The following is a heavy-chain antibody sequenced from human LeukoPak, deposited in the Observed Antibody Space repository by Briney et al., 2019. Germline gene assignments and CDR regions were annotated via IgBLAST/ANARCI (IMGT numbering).Heavy chain of an antibody. CDR1: GGSFSGYY. CDR2: INHSGST. D-gene: IGHD6-13*01. V-gene: IGHV4-34*01. CDR3: ARVGGPRLSSSWLEYFQH. Sequence: SETLSLTCAVYGGSFSGYYWSWIRQPPGKGLEWIGEINHSGSTNYNPSLKSRVTISVDTSKNQFSLKLSSVTAADTAVYYCARVGGPRLSSSWLEYFQHWGQGTLVTVSS. J-gene: IGHJ1*01.